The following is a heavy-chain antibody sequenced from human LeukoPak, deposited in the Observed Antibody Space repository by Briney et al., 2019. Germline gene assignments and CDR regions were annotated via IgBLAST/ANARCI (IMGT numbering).Heavy chain of an antibody. J-gene: IGHJ4*02. CDR3: ARVAYYYDSSGYPILGY. Sequence: GTSVKVSCKASGGTFSSYAISWVRQAPGQGLEWMGRIIPILAIANFAQKFQGRVTMTRDTSISTAYMELSRLRSDDTAVYYCARVAYYYDSSGYPILGYWGQGTLVTVSS. V-gene: IGHV1-69*04. CDR2: IIPILAIA. D-gene: IGHD3-22*01. CDR1: GGTFSSYA.